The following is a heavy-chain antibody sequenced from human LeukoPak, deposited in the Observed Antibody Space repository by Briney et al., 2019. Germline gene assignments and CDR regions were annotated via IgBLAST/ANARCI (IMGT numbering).Heavy chain of an antibody. CDR1: GYTFTSYG. CDR2: ISAYNGNT. CDR3: ARGLYSGSYPSPFGY. D-gene: IGHD1-26*01. V-gene: IGHV1-18*01. J-gene: IGHJ4*02. Sequence: ASVKVSCKASGYTFTSYGISWVRQAPGQGLEWMGWISAYNGNTNYAQKLQGRVTMTTDTSTSTAYMELRSLRSDDTAVYYCARGLYSGSYPSPFGYWGQGTLVTASS.